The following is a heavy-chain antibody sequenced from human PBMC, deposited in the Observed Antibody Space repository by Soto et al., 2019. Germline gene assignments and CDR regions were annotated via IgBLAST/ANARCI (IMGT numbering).Heavy chain of an antibody. CDR1: GFNFTNYG. D-gene: IGHD2-2*01. CDR3: ARSDCTSTSCYVVWFDP. Sequence: EVQVVESGGGLVKPGGSLRLSCVASGFNFTNYGMNWVRQAPGKGLEWVSSISSSRSYISYADSVKGRFTISRDNAKNSVYLQMNSLTAEDTAVYYCARSDCTSTSCYVVWFDPWGQGTLVTVSS. V-gene: IGHV3-21*01. CDR2: ISSSRSYI. J-gene: IGHJ5*02.